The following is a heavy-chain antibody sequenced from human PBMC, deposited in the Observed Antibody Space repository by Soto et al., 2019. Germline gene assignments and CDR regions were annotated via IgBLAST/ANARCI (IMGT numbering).Heavy chain of an antibody. D-gene: IGHD2-8*01. V-gene: IGHV4-59*01. CDR1: GGSISSYY. J-gene: IGHJ6*02. CDR3: ARGKYVDV. CDR2: IYYSGST. Sequence: PSETLSLTCTVSGGSISSYYWSWIRQPPGKGLEWIGYIYYSGSTNYNPPLKSRVTISVDTSKNQFSLKLSSVTAADTAVYYCARGKYVDVWGQGTTVTVSS.